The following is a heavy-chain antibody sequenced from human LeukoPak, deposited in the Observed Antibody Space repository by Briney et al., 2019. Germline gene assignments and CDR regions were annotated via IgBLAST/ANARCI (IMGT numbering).Heavy chain of an antibody. Sequence: GGSLRLSCAASGFTFSSYGMHWVRQAPGKGLEWVAVISYDGSNKYYADSVKGRFTISRDNSKNTLYLQMNSLRAEDTAVYYCAKDRAGIVVVVAATLDYWGQGTLVTVSS. CDR3: AKDRAGIVVVVAATLDY. D-gene: IGHD2-15*01. CDR2: ISYDGSNK. CDR1: GFTFSSYG. V-gene: IGHV3-30*18. J-gene: IGHJ4*02.